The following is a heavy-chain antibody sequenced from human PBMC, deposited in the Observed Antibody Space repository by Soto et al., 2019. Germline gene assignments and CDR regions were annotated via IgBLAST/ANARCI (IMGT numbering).Heavy chain of an antibody. CDR3: ASPHPYYYDSSGYYLLAF. J-gene: IGHJ4*02. D-gene: IGHD3-22*01. CDR2: IIPIFGTA. CDR1: GGTLSSYA. V-gene: IGHV1-69*06. Sequence: SVKVSCKASGGTLSSYAISWVRQAPGQGLEWMGGIIPIFGTANYAQKFQGRVTITADKSTSTAYMELSSLRSEDTAVYYCASPHPYYYDSSGYYLLAFWGQGTLVTVSS.